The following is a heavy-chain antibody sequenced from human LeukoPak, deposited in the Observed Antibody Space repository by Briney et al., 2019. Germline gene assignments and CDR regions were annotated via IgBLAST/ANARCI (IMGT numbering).Heavy chain of an antibody. CDR3: ARSIFNDDPNWFDP. CDR2: IYPGDSDT. J-gene: IGHJ5*02. CDR1: GYSFTSYW. V-gene: IGHV5-51*01. Sequence: GESLKISCKGSGYSFTSYWIGWVRQMPGKGLEWMGIIYPGDSDTRYSPSFQGQVTISADKSISTAYLQWSSLKASDTAMYYCARSIFNDDPNWFDPWGQEPWSPSPQ. D-gene: IGHD2-21*01.